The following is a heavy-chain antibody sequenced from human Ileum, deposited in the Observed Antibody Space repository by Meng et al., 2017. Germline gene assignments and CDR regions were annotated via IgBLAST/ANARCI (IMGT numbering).Heavy chain of an antibody. CDR3: ARGVVSGSHYNTY. CDR2: IHHSGTT. D-gene: IGHD3-10*01. CDR1: GGSISSSIW. Sequence: QVQLQESGPGLVKPTGTLSLTCAVSGGSISSSIWWSWVRPPPEKGLEWIGEIHHSGTTNYSPSLKSRLTISVDKSKNQFSLKLQSVTAADTAVYFCARGVVSGSHYNTYWGQGILVTVSS. V-gene: IGHV4-4*01. J-gene: IGHJ4*02.